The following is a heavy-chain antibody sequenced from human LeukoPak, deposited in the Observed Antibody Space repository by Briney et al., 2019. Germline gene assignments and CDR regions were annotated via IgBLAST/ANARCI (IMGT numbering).Heavy chain of an antibody. CDR3: ARVGSQYDSSGYPY. V-gene: IGHV3-66*01. D-gene: IGHD3-22*01. Sequence: GGSLRLSCAASGFTVSSNYMSWVRQAPGKGLEWVSVIYSGGSTYYADSVKGRFTISRDNSKNTLYLQMNSLRAEDTAVYYCARVGSQYDSSGYPYWGQGTLVTVSS. J-gene: IGHJ4*02. CDR2: IYSGGST. CDR1: GFTVSSNY.